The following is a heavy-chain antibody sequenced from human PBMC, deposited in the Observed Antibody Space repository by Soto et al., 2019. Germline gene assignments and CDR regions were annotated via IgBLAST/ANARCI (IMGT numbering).Heavy chain of an antibody. Sequence: QVQLQQWGAGLLKPSETLSLTCAVYGGSFSGYYWSWIRQPPGKGLEWIGEINHSGSTNYNPSLKRRVTISVDTAKNQFPLKLSSVTAADTAVYYCARGKRYFDWLLVPADRYYFDYWGQGTLVTVSS. D-gene: IGHD3-9*01. V-gene: IGHV4-34*01. CDR3: ARGKRYFDWLLVPADRYYFDY. J-gene: IGHJ4*02. CDR2: INHSGST. CDR1: GGSFSGYY.